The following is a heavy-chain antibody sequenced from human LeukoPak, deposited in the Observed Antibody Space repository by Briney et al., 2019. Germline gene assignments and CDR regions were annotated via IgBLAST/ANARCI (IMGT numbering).Heavy chain of an antibody. D-gene: IGHD2-2*01. Sequence: PSETLSLTCTVSGGSISSGGYYWSWIRQHPGKGLEWIGYIYYSGSTYYNPSLKSRVTISVYTSKNQFSLKLSSVTAADTAVYYCARDRYCSSTSCNWLIPRGPWGQGTLVTVSS. V-gene: IGHV4-31*03. J-gene: IGHJ5*02. CDR1: GGSISSGGYY. CDR3: ARDRYCSSTSCNWLIPRGP. CDR2: IYYSGST.